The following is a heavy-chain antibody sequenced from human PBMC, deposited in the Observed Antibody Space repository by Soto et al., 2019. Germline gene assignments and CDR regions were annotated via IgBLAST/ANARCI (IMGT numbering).Heavy chain of an antibody. D-gene: IGHD1-20*01. J-gene: IGHJ4*02. CDR2: MNPNSGNT. Sequence: QVQLVQSGAEVKKPGASVKVSCKASGYTFTNYDVNWVRQATGQGLEWMGWMNPNSGNTGYAQNFQGRVTMTRSTSITTAYMELSSLRSEDTAVYYCARAGNWHDFDYWGQGTLVTVSS. CDR3: ARAGNWHDFDY. CDR1: GYTFTNYD. V-gene: IGHV1-8*01.